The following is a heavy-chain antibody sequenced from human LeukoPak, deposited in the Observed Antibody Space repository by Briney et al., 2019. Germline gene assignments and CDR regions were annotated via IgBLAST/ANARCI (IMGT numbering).Heavy chain of an antibody. CDR3: ARGPNYDILTGWRKTHNAFDI. J-gene: IGHJ3*02. CDR2: ISSTSGYI. V-gene: IGHV3-21*03. D-gene: IGHD3-9*01. CDR1: GFTFRTYS. Sequence: GGSLRLSCAASGFTFRTYSINWVRQAPGRGLEWVSSISSTSGYIYYADSVKGRFTISRDNTKNSLYLQMNSLRAEDTAVYYCARGPNYDILTGWRKTHNAFDIWGQGTMVTVSS.